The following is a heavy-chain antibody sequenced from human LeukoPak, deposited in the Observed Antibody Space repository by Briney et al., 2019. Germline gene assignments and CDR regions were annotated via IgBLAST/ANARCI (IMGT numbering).Heavy chain of an antibody. V-gene: IGHV1-18*01. CDR1: GYTFTNYG. D-gene: IGHD5-12*01. Sequence: ASVKVSCKASGYTFTNYGISWVRQAPGQGLEWMGWISAYNGNTNYAQKLQGRVTMTTDPSTSTAYMELRSLRSDDTAVYYCASGFLGGYDSNFVYWGQGTLVTVSS. CDR2: ISAYNGNT. CDR3: ASGFLGGYDSNFVY. J-gene: IGHJ4*02.